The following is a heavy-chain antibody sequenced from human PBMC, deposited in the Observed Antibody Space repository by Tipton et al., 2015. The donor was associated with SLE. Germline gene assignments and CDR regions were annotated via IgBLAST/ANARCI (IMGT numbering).Heavy chain of an antibody. Sequence: LRLSCAASGFTFSSYGMHWVRQPPGKGLEWIGYIYYSGSTNYNPSLKSRVTISVDTSKNQFSLKLSSVTAADTAVYYCARDHESSSPYDAFDIWGQGTMVTVSS. CDR3: ARDHESSSPYDAFDI. CDR1: GFTFSSYG. J-gene: IGHJ3*02. V-gene: IGHV4-59*01. D-gene: IGHD6-6*01. CDR2: IYYSGST.